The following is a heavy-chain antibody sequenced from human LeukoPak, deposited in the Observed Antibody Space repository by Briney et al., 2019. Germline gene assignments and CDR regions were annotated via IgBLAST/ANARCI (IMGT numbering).Heavy chain of an antibody. CDR2: IYYSGST. V-gene: IGHV4-59*08. CDR1: GGSISSYY. J-gene: IGHJ6*02. D-gene: IGHD3-9*01. Sequence: SETLSLTCTVSGGSISSYYWSWIRQPPGKGLEWIGYIYYSGSTNYNPSLKGRVTISVDTSKTQSSLKLSSVTAADTAVYYCARQGEYYDILTGYSGFDYGMDVWGQGTTVTVSS. CDR3: ARQGEYYDILTGYSGFDYGMDV.